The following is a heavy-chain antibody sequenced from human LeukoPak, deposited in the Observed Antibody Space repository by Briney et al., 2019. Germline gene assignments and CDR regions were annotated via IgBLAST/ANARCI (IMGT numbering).Heavy chain of an antibody. J-gene: IGHJ3*02. CDR1: GYTFTSYY. CDR3: ARGHYYDTKDAFDI. Sequence: ASVKVSCKASGYTFTSYYIHWVRQAPGQGLEWMGWIKPNSGDTRSAQKFQGRVTMTRDTSISTAYMELSSLRYDDTAAYYCARGHYYDTKDAFDIWGQGTLVTVSS. CDR2: IKPNSGDT. D-gene: IGHD3-22*01. V-gene: IGHV1-2*02.